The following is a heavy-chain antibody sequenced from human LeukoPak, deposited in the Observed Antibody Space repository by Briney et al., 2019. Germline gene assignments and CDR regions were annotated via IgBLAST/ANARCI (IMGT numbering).Heavy chain of an antibody. D-gene: IGHD2-2*02. CDR3: AANQGATEYCSSTSCYTIDY. V-gene: IGHV3-23*01. CDR2: ISGSGGST. J-gene: IGHJ4*02. Sequence: GGSLRLSCAASGFTFSSYAMSWVRQAPGKGLEWVSAISGSGGSTYYADSVKGRFTISRDNSKTTLYLQMNSLRAEDTAVYYCAANQGATEYCSSTSCYTIDYWGQGTLVTVSS. CDR1: GFTFSSYA.